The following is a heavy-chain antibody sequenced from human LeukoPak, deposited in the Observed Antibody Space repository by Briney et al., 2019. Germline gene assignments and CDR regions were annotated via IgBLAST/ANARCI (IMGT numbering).Heavy chain of an antibody. CDR1: GYTFTGYY. J-gene: IGHJ3*02. CDR3: ARDSSRHVDI. CDR2: INPDSGVT. Sequence: GASVKVSCKASGYTFTGYYMHWVRQAPGQGLEWMGWINPDSGVTKPAQKYLGRLTMTSDTSSSTAFMELSSLRSDDTAIYYCARDSSRHVDIWGQGTMVTVSS. V-gene: IGHV1-2*02.